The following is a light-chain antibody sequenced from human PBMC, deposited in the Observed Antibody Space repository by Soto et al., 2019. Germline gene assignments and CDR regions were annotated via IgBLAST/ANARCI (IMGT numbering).Light chain of an antibody. V-gene: IGKV1-5*03. CDR2: KAS. Sequence: DIQMTQSPSTLSASVGDRVTITCRSSQSLSSWLAWYQQKPGKAPKLLIYKASSLESGVPSRFSGSGSGKEFTLTISILQPDDFATYYCQQYNSYRRTFGQGTKVEIK. J-gene: IGKJ1*01. CDR3: QQYNSYRRT. CDR1: QSLSSW.